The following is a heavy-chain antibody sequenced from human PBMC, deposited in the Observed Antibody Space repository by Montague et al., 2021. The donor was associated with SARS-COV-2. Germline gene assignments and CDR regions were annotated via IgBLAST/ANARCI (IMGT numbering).Heavy chain of an antibody. V-gene: IGHV4-39*01. CDR2: IYYGRST. D-gene: IGHD2-21*01. J-gene: IGHJ4*02. CDR3: ARQGGDIVVVIAIRGPYYFDY. CDR1: GGSISSSSYY. Sequence: SETLSLTRTVSGGSISSSSYYWGWIRQPPGKGLEWIGTIYYGRSTYYSPSLKSRVTISVDTSKNQFSLKLSSVTAADTAVYYCARQGGDIVVVIAIRGPYYFDYWGQGTLVTVSS.